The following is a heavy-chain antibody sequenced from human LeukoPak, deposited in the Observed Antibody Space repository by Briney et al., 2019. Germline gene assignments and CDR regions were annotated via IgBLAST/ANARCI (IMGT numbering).Heavy chain of an antibody. CDR2: IRSKANSYAT. D-gene: IGHD6-6*01. CDR3: TRGEYSSSSDFDY. V-gene: IGHV3-73*01. J-gene: IGHJ4*02. Sequence: PGRSLRLSCAASGFTFSGSAMHWVRQASGKGLEWVGRIRSKANSYATAYAASVKGRFTISRDDSKNTAYLQMNSLKTEDTAVYYCTRGEYSSSSDFDYWGQGTLVTVSS. CDR1: GFTFSGSA.